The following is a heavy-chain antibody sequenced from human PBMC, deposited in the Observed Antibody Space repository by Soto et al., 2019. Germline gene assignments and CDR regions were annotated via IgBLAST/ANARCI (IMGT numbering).Heavy chain of an antibody. CDR1: GGSISSSSYY. J-gene: IGHJ4*02. D-gene: IGHD3-9*01. Sequence: PSETLSLTCTVSGGSISSSSYYWGWIRQPPGKGLEWIGSIYYSGSTYYNPSLKSRVTISVDTSKNQFSLKLSSVTAADTAVYYCARLRDILTGYYNFDYWGQGTLVTVSS. CDR3: ARLRDILTGYYNFDY. CDR2: IYYSGST. V-gene: IGHV4-39*01.